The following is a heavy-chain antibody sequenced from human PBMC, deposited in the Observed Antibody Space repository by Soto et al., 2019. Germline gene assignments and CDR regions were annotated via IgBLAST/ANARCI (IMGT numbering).Heavy chain of an antibody. Sequence: PGGSLRLSCAASGFTFNKYDMNWARQPPGKGLGGVSSITSRSSIIHYADSVRGRFTIARDNAKNSLYLQLSSLRAEDTAFYACGGDLAAYTRDVWGPWTP. CDR1: GFTFNKYD. V-gene: IGHV3-48*03. CDR2: ITSRSSII. D-gene: IGHD2-2*02. J-gene: IGHJ6*02. CDR3: GGDLAAYTRDV.